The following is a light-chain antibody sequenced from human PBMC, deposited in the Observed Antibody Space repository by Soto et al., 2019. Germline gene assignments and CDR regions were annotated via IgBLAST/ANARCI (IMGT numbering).Light chain of an antibody. CDR2: KAS. J-gene: IGKJ3*01. V-gene: IGKV1-5*03. Sequence: DIQMTQSPSTLSASVGDTVIITCRASQSISTWLAWYQQKPGKAPKLLIYKASSLESGVPSRFSGSGSGTEFTLTISSLQPDDFATYYSQQYNSYSLFGPGTKVDIK. CDR3: QQYNSYSL. CDR1: QSISTW.